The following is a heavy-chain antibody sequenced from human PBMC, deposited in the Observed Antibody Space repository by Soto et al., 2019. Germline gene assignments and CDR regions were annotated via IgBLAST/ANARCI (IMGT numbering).Heavy chain of an antibody. CDR3: ARAYGDYVFDY. D-gene: IGHD4-17*01. V-gene: IGHV4-59*01. CDR1: GGSISSYY. CDR2: IYYSGST. J-gene: IGHJ4*02. Sequence: PSETLSLTCTVSGGSISSYYWIWIRQPPGKGLEWIGYIYYSGSTNYNPSLKSRVTISVDTSKNQFSLKLSSVTAADTAVYYCARAYGDYVFDYWGQGTLVTVSS.